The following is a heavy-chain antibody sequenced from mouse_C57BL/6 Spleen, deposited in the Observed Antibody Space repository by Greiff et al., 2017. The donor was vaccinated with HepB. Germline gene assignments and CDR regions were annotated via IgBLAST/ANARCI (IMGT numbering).Heavy chain of an antibody. CDR2: INPSTGGT. J-gene: IGHJ1*03. CDR3: ARISNYWYFDV. CDR1: GYSFTGYY. V-gene: IGHV1-42*01. D-gene: IGHD2-5*01. Sequence: EVQLQQSGPELVKPGASVKISCKASGYSFTGYYMNWVKQSPEKSLEWIGEINPSTGGTTYNQKFKAKATLTVDKSSSTAYMQLKSLTSEDSAVYYCARISNYWYFDVWGTGTTVTVSS.